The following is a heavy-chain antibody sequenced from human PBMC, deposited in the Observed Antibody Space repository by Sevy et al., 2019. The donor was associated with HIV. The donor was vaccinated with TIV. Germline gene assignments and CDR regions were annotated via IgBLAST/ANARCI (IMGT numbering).Heavy chain of an antibody. CDR2: IYTSGST. J-gene: IGHJ6*02. CDR3: AGDSGSYYYYYGMDV. D-gene: IGHD3-10*01. V-gene: IGHV4-4*07. CDR1: GGSISSYY. Sequence: SETLSLTCTVSGGSISSYYWSWIRQPAGKGLEWIGRIYTSGSTNYNPSLKSRVTMSVDTSKNQFTLRLSSVTAADTAVYYCAGDSGSYYYYYGMDVWGQGTTVTVSS.